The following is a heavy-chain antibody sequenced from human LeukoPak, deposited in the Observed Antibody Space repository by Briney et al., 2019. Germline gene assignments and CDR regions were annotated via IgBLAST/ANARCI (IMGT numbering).Heavy chain of an antibody. J-gene: IGHJ4*02. D-gene: IGHD3-16*02. CDR3: AKEKDDYVWGSYRSYYFDY. Sequence: PGGSLRLSCAASGFTFNNYAMSWVRQAPGKALEWVSAISGSGSSTYYADSVKGRFTISRDNSKNTLYLQMTSLRAEDTAVYYCAKEKDDYVWGSYRSYYFDYWGQGTLDTVSS. CDR2: ISGSGSST. V-gene: IGHV3-23*01. CDR1: GFTFNNYA.